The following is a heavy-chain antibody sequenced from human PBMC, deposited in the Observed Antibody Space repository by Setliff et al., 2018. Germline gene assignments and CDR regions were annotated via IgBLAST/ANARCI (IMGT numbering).Heavy chain of an antibody. CDR2: INPGDGST. Sequence: ASVKVSCKASGYTFTSYGISWVRQAPGQGLEWMGVINPGDGSTTYAQKFQGRVKMTRDTSTNTVYMQLNSLRFEDRAVYYCARENTAKNFWGEESDYWGQGTLVTVSS. CDR3: ARENTAKNFWGEESDY. D-gene: IGHD3-3*01. J-gene: IGHJ4*02. V-gene: IGHV1-46*01. CDR1: GYTFTSYG.